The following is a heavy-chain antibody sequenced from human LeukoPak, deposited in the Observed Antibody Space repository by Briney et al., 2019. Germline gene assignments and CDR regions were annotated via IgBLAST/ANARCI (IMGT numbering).Heavy chain of an antibody. Sequence: GESLKISCKGSGYSFTSYWIGWVRQMPGKGLEWMGIIYPGDSDTRYSPSFQGQVTISADKSISTAYLQWSSLKASDTAMYYCARYQTVTAYYYYYYYMDVWGKGTTVTVSS. CDR1: GYSFTSYW. CDR3: ARYQTVTAYYYYYYYMDV. D-gene: IGHD2-21*02. CDR2: IYPGDSDT. J-gene: IGHJ6*03. V-gene: IGHV5-51*01.